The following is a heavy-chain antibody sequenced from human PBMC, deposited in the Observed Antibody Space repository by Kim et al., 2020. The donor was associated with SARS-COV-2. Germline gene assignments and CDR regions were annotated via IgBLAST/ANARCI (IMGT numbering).Heavy chain of an antibody. J-gene: IGHJ4*02. Sequence: TYADYVRGRFTLDRDNTKNPLYLQMTSLRAEDTAVYYCARVVPGTNIFDYWGQGTLVTVSS. D-gene: IGHD1-7*01. V-gene: IGHV3-74*03. CDR3: ARVVPGTNIFDY.